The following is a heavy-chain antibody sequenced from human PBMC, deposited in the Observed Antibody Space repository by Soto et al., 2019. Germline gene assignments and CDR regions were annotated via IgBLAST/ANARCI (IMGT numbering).Heavy chain of an antibody. CDR1: GFTFSSYG. J-gene: IGHJ4*02. CDR2: ISSSGNYI. D-gene: IGHD3-10*01. V-gene: IGHV3-21*01. CDR3: ANGYGSTI. Sequence: GSLRLSCAASGFTFSSYGMNWVRQAPGKGLEWVSSISSSGNYIYYADSVKGRFTISRDNAKNSLYLQMNSLRAEDTAVYYCANGYGSTIWGQGTLVTVSS.